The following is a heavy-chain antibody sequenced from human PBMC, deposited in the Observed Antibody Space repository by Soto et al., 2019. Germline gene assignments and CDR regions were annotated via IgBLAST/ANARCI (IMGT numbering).Heavy chain of an antibody. Sequence: GGSLRLSCAASGFTFSSYGMHWVRQAPGKGLEWVAVIWYDGSNKYYADSVKGRFTISRDNSKDTLHLQMNSLRAEDTAVYYCARDFSPGPGWFDTWGQGTLVTVSS. CDR3: ARDFSPGPGWFDT. J-gene: IGHJ5*02. V-gene: IGHV3-33*01. CDR2: IWYDGSNK. D-gene: IGHD3-10*01. CDR1: GFTFSSYG.